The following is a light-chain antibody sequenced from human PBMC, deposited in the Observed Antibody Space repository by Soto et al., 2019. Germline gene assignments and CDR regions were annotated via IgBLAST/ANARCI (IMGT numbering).Light chain of an antibody. CDR3: QQSYSTPPT. V-gene: IGKV1-39*01. CDR1: QSIGSS. CDR2: AAS. J-gene: IGKJ1*01. Sequence: DIQMTQSPSSLSASVGDRITITCRASQSIGSSLNWYQQKPGKAPKLLIYAASSLQSGVPSRFSGSRSGTDFTLTISSLQPEDFATYYCQQSYSTPPTFDQGTKVEIK.